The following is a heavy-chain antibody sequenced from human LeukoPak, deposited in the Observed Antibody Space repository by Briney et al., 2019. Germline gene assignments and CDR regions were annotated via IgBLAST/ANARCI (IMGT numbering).Heavy chain of an antibody. V-gene: IGHV3-21*01. CDR2: ISSSSSYI. D-gene: IGHD1-7*01. Sequence: VGSLRLSCAASGFTFSSYSMNWVRQAPGKGLEWVSSISSSSSYIYYADSVKGRFTISRDNAKNSLYLQMNSLRAEDTAVYYCARGTGITGTTFGYWGQGTLVTVSS. J-gene: IGHJ4*02. CDR3: ARGTGITGTTFGY. CDR1: GFTFSSYS.